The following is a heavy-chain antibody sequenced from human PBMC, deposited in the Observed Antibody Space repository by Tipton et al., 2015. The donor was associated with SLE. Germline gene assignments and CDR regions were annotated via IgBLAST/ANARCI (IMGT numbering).Heavy chain of an antibody. J-gene: IGHJ5*02. CDR3: ARDGDYSDSIYKWFDP. V-gene: IGHV4-61*02. CDR2: IYSRGSM. Sequence: WSWVRQPAGKGLEWIGRIYSRGSMNYNLSLRSRVTISMDTSRNEFSLKLSSVTAADTAVYYCARDGDYSDSIYKWFDPWGQGTLVTVSS. D-gene: IGHD4-11*01.